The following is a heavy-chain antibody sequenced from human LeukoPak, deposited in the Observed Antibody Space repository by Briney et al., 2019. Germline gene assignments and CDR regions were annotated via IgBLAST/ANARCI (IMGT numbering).Heavy chain of an antibody. CDR2: INPSGGSA. D-gene: IGHD3-10*01. CDR3: AREPSGSGGYDY. V-gene: IGHV1-46*01. CDR1: GYIFTSYY. J-gene: IGHJ4*02. Sequence: ASVKVSCKASGYIFTSYYIHWVRQAPGQGLEWMGMINPSGGSATYAQKFQGRVTVTRDTSISTDYMEISGLTSDDTALYYCAREPSGSGGYDYWGQGTLVTVSS.